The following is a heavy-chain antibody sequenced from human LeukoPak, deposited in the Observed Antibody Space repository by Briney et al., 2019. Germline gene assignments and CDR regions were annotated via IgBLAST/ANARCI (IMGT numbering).Heavy chain of an antibody. V-gene: IGHV3-74*01. CDR1: GFTFSSYW. CDR2: INSDGSST. J-gene: IGHJ5*02. CDR3: ARDYYDFWSGYHNTEYNWFDP. D-gene: IGHD3-3*01. Sequence: PGGSLRLSCAASGFTFSSYWMHWVRQAPGKGLVWVSRINSDGSSTSYADSVKGRFTISRDNAKNTLYLQMNSLRAEDTAVYYCARDYYDFWSGYHNTEYNWFDPWGQGTLVTVSS.